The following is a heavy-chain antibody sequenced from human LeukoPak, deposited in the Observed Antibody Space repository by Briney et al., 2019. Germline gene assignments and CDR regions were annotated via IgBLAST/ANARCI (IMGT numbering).Heavy chain of an antibody. V-gene: IGHV1-18*01. J-gene: IGHJ5*01. Sequence: ASVKVSCKATSYISWVRQAPGQGLEWMGWIGSYEGDTYYAQKFQGRVTVTTDTSTNTAYMELRSLRADDTAVYYCARDFWNFYDSSGCYRDFDSWGQGTLVTVSS. D-gene: IGHD3-22*01. CDR2: IGSYEGDT. CDR3: ARDFWNFYDSSGCYRDFDS. CDR1: TSY.